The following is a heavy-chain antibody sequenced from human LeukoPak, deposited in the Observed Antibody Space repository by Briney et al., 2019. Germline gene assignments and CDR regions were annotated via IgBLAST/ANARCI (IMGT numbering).Heavy chain of an antibody. CDR2: VYYFDIT. V-gene: IGHV4-59*12. D-gene: IGHD4/OR15-4a*01. CDR1: GGSFSRYY. CDR3: ATMVRPSRTLDY. Sequence: PSETLSLTCSISGGSFSRYYWNWVRQPPGKGLEWIGSVYYFDITNYNPSLKSRVAISMDTSGNRFSLKLSSVTAADTAVYYCATMVRPSRTLDYWGQGTLVTVSS. J-gene: IGHJ4*02.